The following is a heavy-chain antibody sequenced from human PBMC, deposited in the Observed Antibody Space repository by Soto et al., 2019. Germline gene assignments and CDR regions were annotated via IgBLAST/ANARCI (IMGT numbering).Heavy chain of an antibody. J-gene: IGHJ6*02. CDR1: GFTFSSYW. CDR2: IKQDGSED. V-gene: IGHV3-7*01. CDR3: ARIAASGRGWDV. D-gene: IGHD6-13*01. Sequence: EVQLVESGGCLVQPGGSLRLSCVDSGFTFSSYWMSWVRQAPVKGLEWVGNIKQDGSEDNYVDSVKGRFTISRDNAKNSMYLPMNSLRAEDTAVYYCARIAASGRGWDVWGQGTTVAVSS.